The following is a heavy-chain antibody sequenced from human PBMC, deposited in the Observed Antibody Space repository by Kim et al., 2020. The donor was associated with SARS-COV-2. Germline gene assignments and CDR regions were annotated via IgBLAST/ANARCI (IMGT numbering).Heavy chain of an antibody. Sequence: KGRFTISRDNSKITLYLQMNSLRAEDTAVYYCAKDLADKNYYDSSGPQDYWGQGTLVTVSS. J-gene: IGHJ4*02. V-gene: IGHV3-23*01. CDR3: AKDLADKNYYDSSGPQDY. D-gene: IGHD3-22*01.